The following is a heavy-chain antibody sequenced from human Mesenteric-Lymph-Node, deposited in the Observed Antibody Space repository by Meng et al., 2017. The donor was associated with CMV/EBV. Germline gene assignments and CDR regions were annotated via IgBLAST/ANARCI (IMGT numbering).Heavy chain of an antibody. CDR2: ISSSSGNI. CDR1: GFTFSSYS. V-gene: IGHV3-48*04. D-gene: IGHD3/OR15-3a*01. CDR3: AGDKDYYFAY. J-gene: IGHJ4*02. Sequence: GESLKISCAASGFTFSSYSMNWVRQAPGKGLEWVSYISSSSGNIYHADSVKGRFTISRDNAKNSLYLQMNSLRAEDTAVYYCAGDKDYYFAYWGQGTLVTVSS.